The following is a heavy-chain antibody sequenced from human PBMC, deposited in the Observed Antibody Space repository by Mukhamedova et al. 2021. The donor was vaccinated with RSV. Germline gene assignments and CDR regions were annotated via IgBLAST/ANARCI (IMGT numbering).Heavy chain of an antibody. CDR2: INPNSGGT. V-gene: IGHV1-2*02. J-gene: IGHJ4*02. D-gene: IGHD5-18*01. Sequence: VRQAPGQGLEWMGWINPNSGGTKYAQKFQGRVTLTRDTSISTGYMDLSRLRSDDTAGYYCAMEKWVQADLAAVDSWGQGTLVSGS. CDR3: AMEKWVQADLAAVDS.